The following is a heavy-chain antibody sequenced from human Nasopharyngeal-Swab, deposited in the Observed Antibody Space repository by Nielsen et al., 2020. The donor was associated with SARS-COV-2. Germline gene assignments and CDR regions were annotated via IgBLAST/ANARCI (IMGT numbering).Heavy chain of an antibody. CDR3: AKDPIFGVVTPSRFDY. Sequence: GESLKISCVGSGFTFSAYTINWVRQAPGKGLEWVSSISSSGTSTHYADSVKGRFTISRDNSKNTLYLQMNSLRAEDTAVYYCAKDPIFGVVTPSRFDYWGQGTLVTVSS. CDR2: ISSSGTST. CDR1: GFTFSAYT. V-gene: IGHV3-23*01. J-gene: IGHJ4*02. D-gene: IGHD3-3*01.